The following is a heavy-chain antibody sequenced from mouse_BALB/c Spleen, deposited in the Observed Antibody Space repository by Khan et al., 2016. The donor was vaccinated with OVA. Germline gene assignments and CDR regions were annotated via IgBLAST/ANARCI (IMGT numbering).Heavy chain of an antibody. CDR3: ASHLAGSVAY. CDR1: GFTFSSYS. D-gene: IGHD1-1*01. Sequence: EVELVESGGDLVKPGGSLKLSCAASGFTFSSYSMPWVRQTPDKRLEWVASISSDGDYTYYPDIVQGRFTISRDNAKNTLYLEMSSLKSEDTAMYYCASHLAGSVAYWGQGTLVTVSA. CDR2: ISSDGDYT. V-gene: IGHV5-6*01. J-gene: IGHJ3*01.